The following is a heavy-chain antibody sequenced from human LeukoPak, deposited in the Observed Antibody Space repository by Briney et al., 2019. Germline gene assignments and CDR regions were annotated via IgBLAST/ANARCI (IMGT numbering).Heavy chain of an antibody. D-gene: IGHD3-10*01. J-gene: IGHJ6*02. CDR1: GFTFSGYW. CDR3: ARVGFPRVYYGMDV. CDR2: IKQDGSEK. Sequence: GGSLRLSCAASGFTFSGYWMSWVRQAPGKGLEWVANIKQDGSEKYYVDSVKGRFTISRDNAKNSLYLQMNSLRAEDTAVYYCARVGFPRVYYGMDVWGQGTTVTVSS. V-gene: IGHV3-7*01.